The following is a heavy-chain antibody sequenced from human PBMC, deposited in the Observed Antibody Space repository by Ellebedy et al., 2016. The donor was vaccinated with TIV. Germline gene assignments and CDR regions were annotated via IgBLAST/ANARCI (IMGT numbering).Heavy chain of an antibody. CDR1: GYTFTGYY. Sequence: ASVKVSXXASGYTFTGYYMHWVRQAPGQGLEWMGWINPNSGGTNYAQKFQGRVTMTRDTSISTAYMELSRLRSDDTAVYYCARFDCGSTSCYPFDYWGQGTLVTVSS. J-gene: IGHJ4*02. CDR2: INPNSGGT. V-gene: IGHV1-2*02. D-gene: IGHD2-2*01. CDR3: ARFDCGSTSCYPFDY.